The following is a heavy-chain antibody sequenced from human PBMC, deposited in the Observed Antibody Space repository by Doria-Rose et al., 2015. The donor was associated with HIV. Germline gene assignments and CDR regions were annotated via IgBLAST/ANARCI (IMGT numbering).Heavy chain of an antibody. CDR2: IIPDDVR. Sequence: QVQLVESGPVLVKPTETLTLTCTVSGVSLSSPGVGMSWIRQPPGKALEWLANIIPDDVRSDKTSLKSRLTISRGTSKSQVVLTMTDMVPVDTATYYCARIKSSRWYHKYDFDFWGQGTLVIVSA. J-gene: IGHJ4*02. D-gene: IGHD6-13*01. CDR1: GVSLSSPGVG. CDR3: ARIKSSRWYHKYDFDF. V-gene: IGHV2-26*01.